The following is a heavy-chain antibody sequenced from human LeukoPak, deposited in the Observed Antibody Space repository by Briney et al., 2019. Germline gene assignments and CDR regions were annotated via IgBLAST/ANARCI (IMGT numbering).Heavy chain of an antibody. V-gene: IGHV4-34*01. CDR1: GGSISSHY. CDR3: ASEAYYDFWSGDTPGYYYYYMDV. Sequence: SETLSLTCTVSGGSISSHYWSWIRQPPGKGLEWIGEINHSGSTNYNPSLKSRVTISVDTSKNQFSLKLSSVTAADTAVYYCASEAYYDFWSGDTPGYYYYYMDVWGKGTTVTVSS. J-gene: IGHJ6*03. CDR2: INHSGST. D-gene: IGHD3-3*01.